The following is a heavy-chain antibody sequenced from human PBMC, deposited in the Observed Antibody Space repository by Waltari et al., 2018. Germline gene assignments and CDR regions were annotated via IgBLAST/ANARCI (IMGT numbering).Heavy chain of an antibody. V-gene: IGHV1-2*06. Sequence: QVQLVQSGAEVKKPGASVKVSCKASGYTFTGYYMHWVRQAPGQGLEWMGRSNPNRGGTKYAQKLQGRVTMTRDTSISTAYMELSRLRSDDTAVYYCARVSITKDYWGQGTLVTVSS. CDR3: ARVSITKDY. CDR2: SNPNRGGT. CDR1: GYTFTGYY. D-gene: IGHD3-10*01. J-gene: IGHJ4*02.